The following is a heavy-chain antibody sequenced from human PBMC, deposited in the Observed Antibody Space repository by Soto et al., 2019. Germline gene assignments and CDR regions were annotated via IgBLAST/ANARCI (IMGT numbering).Heavy chain of an antibody. J-gene: IGHJ4*02. CDR1: GFTFSSYA. CDR3: AKDPLPIAVAGSWVY. D-gene: IGHD6-19*01. Sequence: EVQLLESGGGLVQPGGSLRLSCAASGFTFSSYAMSWVRQAPGKGLEWVSAISGSGGSTYYADSVKGRFTISRDNSQNTLYLQMNSRRAEDTAVYYSAKDPLPIAVAGSWVYWGQGTLVTVSS. V-gene: IGHV3-23*01. CDR2: ISGSGGST.